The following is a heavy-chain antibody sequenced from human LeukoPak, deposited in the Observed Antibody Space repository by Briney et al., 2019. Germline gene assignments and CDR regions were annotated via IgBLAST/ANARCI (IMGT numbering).Heavy chain of an antibody. CDR2: LYSSGST. Sequence: PSETPSLTCTVSGGSISSYYWSWIRQPAGKGLEWVGRLYSSGSTNYNPSLKSRVTMSVDTSKNQFSLRLSSVTAADTAIYYCARHGRYSYSDAFDIWGQGTMVTVSS. D-gene: IGHD5-18*01. J-gene: IGHJ3*02. V-gene: IGHV4-4*07. CDR1: GGSISSYY. CDR3: ARHGRYSYSDAFDI.